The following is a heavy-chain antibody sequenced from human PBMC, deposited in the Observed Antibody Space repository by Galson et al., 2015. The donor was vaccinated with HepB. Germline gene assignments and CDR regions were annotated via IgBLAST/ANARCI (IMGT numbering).Heavy chain of an antibody. CDR1: GDSVSSGTYY. CDR2: MYYSGST. J-gene: IGHJ4*02. D-gene: IGHD6-19*01. CDR3: ARGSGWYIALDY. Sequence: ETLSLTCTVSGDSVSSGTYYWTWIRQPPGKGLEWIGYMYYSGSTNYNPSLKNRVTVSKDTSKNYFSLKLRSVTAADAAVYYCARGSGWYIALDYWGQGTLVTVSS. V-gene: IGHV4-61*03.